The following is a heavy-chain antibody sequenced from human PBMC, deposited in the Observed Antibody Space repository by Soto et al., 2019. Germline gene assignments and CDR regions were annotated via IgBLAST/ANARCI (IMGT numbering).Heavy chain of an antibody. D-gene: IGHD5-18*01. J-gene: IGHJ6*02. Sequence: GSLRLSCAASGFTFHDYSMYWVRQVPGKGLEWVSLISWEGGRTDYADSVKGRFTISRDNAKNSLYLQMNSLRAEDTAVYYCARVVGITPPGRVSAMVTGNHVGGYYYYYGMDVWGQGTTVTVSS. V-gene: IGHV3-20*04. CDR2: ISWEGGRT. CDR1: GFTFHDYS. CDR3: ARVVGITPPGRVSAMVTGNHVGGYYYYYGMDV.